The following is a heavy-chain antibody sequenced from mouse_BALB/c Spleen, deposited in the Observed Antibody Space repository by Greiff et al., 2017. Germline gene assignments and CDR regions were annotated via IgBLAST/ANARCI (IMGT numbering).Heavy chain of an antibody. Sequence: DVKLVESGGGLVQPGGSRKLSCAASGFTFSSFGMHWVRQAPEKGLEWVAYISSGSSTIYYADTVKGRFTISRDNPKNTLFLQMTSLRSEDTAMYYCARANWDDYFDYWGQGTTLTVSS. CDR2: ISSGSSTI. J-gene: IGHJ2*01. V-gene: IGHV5-17*02. D-gene: IGHD4-1*01. CDR1: GFTFSSFG. CDR3: ARANWDDYFDY.